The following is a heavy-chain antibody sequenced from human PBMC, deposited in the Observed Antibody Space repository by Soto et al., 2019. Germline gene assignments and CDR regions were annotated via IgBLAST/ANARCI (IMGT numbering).Heavy chain of an antibody. V-gene: IGHV4-34*02. Sequence: QVQLQQWGARLLKPSETLSLTCAVYGGSFSDYYWSWIRQPPGTGLEWIGEINHSGSTNYNPSLKSRVTISVDTSKNQFSLKLSSVTAADTAVYYCARVLRGLWNIDYWGQGTLVTVSS. D-gene: IGHD3-10*01. CDR2: INHSGST. CDR1: GGSFSDYY. J-gene: IGHJ4*02. CDR3: ARVLRGLWNIDY.